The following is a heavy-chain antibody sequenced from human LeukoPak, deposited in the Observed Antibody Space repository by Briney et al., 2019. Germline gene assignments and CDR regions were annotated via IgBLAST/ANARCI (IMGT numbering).Heavy chain of an antibody. CDR3: ARRLYGTGRFDY. V-gene: IGHV4-39*01. Sequence: SETLSLTCTVSGGSSSSTTSFWGWIRQPPGKGLEWIGNVYYSGTTYYNPSLKSRVTISVDTSKNQFSLNLTSVTAADTAVYYCARRLYGTGRFDYWGQGTLVTVSS. CDR2: VYYSGTT. J-gene: IGHJ4*02. D-gene: IGHD3/OR15-3a*01. CDR1: GGSSSSTTSF.